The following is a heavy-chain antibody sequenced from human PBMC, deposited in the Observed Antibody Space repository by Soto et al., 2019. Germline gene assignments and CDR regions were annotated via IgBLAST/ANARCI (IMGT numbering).Heavy chain of an antibody. CDR1: GFSLTNYG. V-gene: IGHV3-33*01. CDR3: ARGRETWPQGYLDY. D-gene: IGHD1-1*01. CDR2: IWSNGVNT. Sequence: ESGGGVVQPGRSLRLSCEASGFSLTNYGMHWVRQAPGKGLEWVTVIWSNGVNTYYIDSVKGRFTISRDGSKNTVYLQMNSLRAEDTAVYYCARGRETWPQGYLDYWGHGTLVTVSS. J-gene: IGHJ4*01.